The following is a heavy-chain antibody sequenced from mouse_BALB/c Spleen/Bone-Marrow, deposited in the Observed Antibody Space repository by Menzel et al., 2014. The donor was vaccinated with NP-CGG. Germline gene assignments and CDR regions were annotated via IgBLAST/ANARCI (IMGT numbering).Heavy chain of an antibody. V-gene: IGHV5-6-4*01. CDR1: GFTFSTYT. Sequence: VQLKQSGGGFVKPGGSLKLSCAASGFTFSTYTMSWVRQAPEKRLEWVASISTGSTYTYYPDSVRGRFTISRDNARNTLYLRMSSLKSEDTAMYYCTRDRRYEGGDVMDYWGQGTSVTVSS. CDR3: TRDRRYEGGDVMDY. CDR2: ISTGSTYT. J-gene: IGHJ4*01. D-gene: IGHD2-14*01.